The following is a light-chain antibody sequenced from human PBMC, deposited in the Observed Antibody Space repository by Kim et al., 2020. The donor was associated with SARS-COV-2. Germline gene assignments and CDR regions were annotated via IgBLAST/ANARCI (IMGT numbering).Light chain of an antibody. J-gene: IGLJ1*01. V-gene: IGLV3-21*04. CDR2: YDS. CDR3: QVWDTADDVYV. Sequence: APGETARVTCGGNDIGSKSVHWYQQKPGQAPVLVIYYDSDRPSGIPDRFSGSNSGDTATLTISRVEAADEADYSCQVWDTADDVYVFGTGTKVTVL. CDR1: DIGSKS.